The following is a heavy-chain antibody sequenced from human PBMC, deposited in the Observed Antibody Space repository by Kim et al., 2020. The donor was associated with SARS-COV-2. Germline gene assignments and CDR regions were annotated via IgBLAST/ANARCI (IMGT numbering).Heavy chain of an antibody. CDR3: ARSADRASFNWFDP. D-gene: IGHD1-26*01. CDR2: IIPVFRTI. Sequence: SVKVSCKASGGTFSNYGFSWVRQAPGQGLEWMGGIIPVFRTIKYAEKFEGRVTISADEATRTVYMELSSLTSEDTAMYYCARSADRASFNWFDPWGQGTLVTVSS. V-gene: IGHV1-69*13. J-gene: IGHJ5*02. CDR1: GGTFSNYG.